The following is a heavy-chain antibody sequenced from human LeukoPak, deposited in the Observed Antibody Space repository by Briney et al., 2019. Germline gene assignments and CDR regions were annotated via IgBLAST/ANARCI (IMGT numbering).Heavy chain of an antibody. D-gene: IGHD3-22*01. V-gene: IGHV3-23*01. CDR3: AKPYYYDSSGTFDS. J-gene: IGHJ4*02. CDR2: ISGSGGSGGST. Sequence: GGSLRLSCAASGFTFSSYAMSWVRQAPGKGLEWVSAISGSGGSGGSTYYADSVKGRFTISRDNSKNTLYLQMNSLRAEDTAVYYCAKPYYYDSSGTFDSWGQGTLVTVSS. CDR1: GFTFSSYA.